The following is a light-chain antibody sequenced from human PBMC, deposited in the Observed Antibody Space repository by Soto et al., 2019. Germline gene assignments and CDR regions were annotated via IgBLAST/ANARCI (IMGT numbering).Light chain of an antibody. CDR3: QQSNNWPYT. J-gene: IGKJ2*01. V-gene: IGKV3-15*01. Sequence: EIVMTQSPATLSVSPGERVILSCRASQSVSDNLAWYQQKPGQAPRLLIYGASTRATTIPARFSGSGSGTEFTLTISSLQSEDFAVHYCQQSNNWPYTFGQGTRLDIK. CDR1: QSVSDN. CDR2: GAS.